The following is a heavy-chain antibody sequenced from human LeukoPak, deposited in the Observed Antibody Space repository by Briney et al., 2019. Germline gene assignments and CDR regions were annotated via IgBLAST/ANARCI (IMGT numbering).Heavy chain of an antibody. CDR1: GYTFTSYG. V-gene: IGHV1-18*01. D-gene: IGHD3-9*01. CDR2: ISAYNGST. J-gene: IGHJ4*02. CDR3: AREGAPDILTGYWSN. Sequence: ASVKVSCKASGYTFTSYGISWVRQAPGQGLEWMGWISAYNGSTNYAQKLQGRVTMTTDTSTSTAYMELRSLGSDDTAVYYCAREGAPDILTGYWSNWGQGTLVTVSS.